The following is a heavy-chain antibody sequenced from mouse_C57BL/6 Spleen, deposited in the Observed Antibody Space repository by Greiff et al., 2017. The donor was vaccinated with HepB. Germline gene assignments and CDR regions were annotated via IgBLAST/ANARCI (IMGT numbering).Heavy chain of an antibody. CDR3: GLRYFDV. J-gene: IGHJ1*03. V-gene: IGHV1-82*01. Sequence: QVQLKESGPELVKPGASVKISCKASGYAFSSSWMNWVKQRPGKGLEWIGRIYPGDGDTNYNGKFKGKATLTADKSSSTAYMQLSSLTSEDSAVYFCGLRYFDVWGTGTTVTVSS. D-gene: IGHD2-13*01. CDR1: GYAFSSSW. CDR2: IYPGDGDT.